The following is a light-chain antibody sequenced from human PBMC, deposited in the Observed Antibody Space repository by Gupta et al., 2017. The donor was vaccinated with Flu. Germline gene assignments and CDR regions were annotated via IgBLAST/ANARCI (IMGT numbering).Light chain of an antibody. CDR3: QQRSSWPRT. Sequence: EIVLTQSHATLSLSPGARATRSCRASQSVSNYLAWYQQKPGQAPRLLSYDASKRATGIPARFSGSGSGTNFALTISSLEPEDVAVYYCQQRSSWPRTFGQGTKVEIK. J-gene: IGKJ1*01. V-gene: IGKV3-11*01. CDR1: QSVSNY. CDR2: DAS.